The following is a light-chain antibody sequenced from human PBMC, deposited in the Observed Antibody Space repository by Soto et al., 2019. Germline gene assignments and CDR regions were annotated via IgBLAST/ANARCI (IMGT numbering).Light chain of an antibody. Sequence: DIQMTQSPSSVSASVGDTVTITCRASQDISSWVAWYQQKPGKAPKLLISAASSLQSGVPTRFSGSGSGTDFPLLISGLQPEDFATYFCQQGDSFPFTFGGGTKVDIK. CDR1: QDISSW. J-gene: IGKJ4*01. CDR3: QQGDSFPFT. V-gene: IGKV1-12*01. CDR2: AAS.